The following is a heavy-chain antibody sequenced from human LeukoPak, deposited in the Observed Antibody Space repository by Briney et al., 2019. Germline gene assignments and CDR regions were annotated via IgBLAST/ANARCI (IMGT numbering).Heavy chain of an antibody. D-gene: IGHD6-13*01. J-gene: IGHJ6*02. CDR2: INPSGST. CDR1: GGSFSDYY. Sequence: PSETLSLTCAVYGGSFSDYYWSWIRQPPGKGLEWIGEINPSGSTNYSPSLKSRVTISVDTSKNQFSLKLSSVTAADTAVYYCARWRIAAAGTIYYYYGMDVWGQGTTVTVSS. V-gene: IGHV4-34*01. CDR3: ARWRIAAAGTIYYYYGMDV.